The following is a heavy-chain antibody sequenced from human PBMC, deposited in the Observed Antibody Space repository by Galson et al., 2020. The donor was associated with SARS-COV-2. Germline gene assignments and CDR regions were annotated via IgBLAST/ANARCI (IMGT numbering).Heavy chain of an antibody. D-gene: IGHD2-8*01. CDR3: AKDVGGSFVLRTAARKSDENLVDR. Sequence: GGSLRLSCAASGFTFSTYVMSWVRLAPGRGLEWVSTISSTGGNTYYAGSVQGRFTISRDNSKSTLYLQMNSLRVEDTATYYCAKDVGGSFVLRTAARKSDENLVDRWGQGTLVTVSS. CDR1: GFTFSTYV. CDR2: ISSTGGNT. V-gene: IGHV3-23*01. J-gene: IGHJ5*02.